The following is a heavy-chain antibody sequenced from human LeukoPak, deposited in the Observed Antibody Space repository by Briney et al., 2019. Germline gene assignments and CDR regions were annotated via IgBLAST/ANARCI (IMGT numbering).Heavy chain of an antibody. CDR3: AREVPYCSSTSCYIAY. CDR2: IIPILGIA. Sequence: SVKVSCKASGGTFSSYAISWVRQAPGQGLEWMGRIIPILGIANYAQKFQGRVTITADKSTSTAYMELSSLRSEDTAVYYCAREVPYCSSTSCYIAYWGQGTLVTVSS. V-gene: IGHV1-69*04. J-gene: IGHJ4*02. CDR1: GGTFSSYA. D-gene: IGHD2-2*02.